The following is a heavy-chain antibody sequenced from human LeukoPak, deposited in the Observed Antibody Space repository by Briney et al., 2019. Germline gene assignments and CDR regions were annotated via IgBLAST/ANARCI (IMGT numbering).Heavy chain of an antibody. Sequence: GSVKVSCRASGYTFTGYYMHWVRQAPGQGLEWMGWINPNSGGTNYAQEFQGRVTMTRDTSISTAYMELSRLRSDDTAVYYCARGTIAAAGSFDYWGQGTLVTVSS. V-gene: IGHV1-2*02. CDR1: GYTFTGYY. CDR2: INPNSGGT. CDR3: ARGTIAAAGSFDY. D-gene: IGHD6-13*01. J-gene: IGHJ4*02.